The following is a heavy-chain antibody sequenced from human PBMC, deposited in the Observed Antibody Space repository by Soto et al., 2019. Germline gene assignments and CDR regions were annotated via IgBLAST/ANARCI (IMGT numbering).Heavy chain of an antibody. D-gene: IGHD1-1*01. J-gene: IGHJ4*02. CDR2: VNGNGGST. CDR3: RAYTHGQGVDY. Sequence: PGGSLRLSCVASGFTFSAYDMNWVRQAPGKGLEWVSVVNGNGGSTYYADSVKGRFTISRDDSKNTVYLQMNSLRAEDTAVYYCRAYTHGQGVDYWGQGTLVTVSS. CDR1: GFTFSAYD. V-gene: IGHV3-23*01.